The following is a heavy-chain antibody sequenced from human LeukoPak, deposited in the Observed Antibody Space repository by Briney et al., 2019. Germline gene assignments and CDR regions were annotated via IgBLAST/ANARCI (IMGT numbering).Heavy chain of an antibody. Sequence: SETLPLTCTVSGDSISSYYWNWIRQPPGKGLEWIGNIYYSGSTDYNPSLKSRVTISLDTSKNQISLRLSSVTAADTAVYHCARDKGHYWYFDRWGRRILVSVSS. CDR2: IYYSGST. J-gene: IGHJ2*01. CDR1: GDSISSYY. CDR3: ARDKGHYWYFDR. V-gene: IGHV4-59*01.